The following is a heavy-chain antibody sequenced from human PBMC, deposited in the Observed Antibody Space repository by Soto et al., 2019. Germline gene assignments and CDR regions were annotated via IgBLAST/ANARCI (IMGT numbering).Heavy chain of an antibody. J-gene: IGHJ6*02. D-gene: IGHD4-17*01. CDR2: IYSSGRT. CDR1: GGSISSGGYY. Sequence: QVQLQESGPGLVKPSQTLSLTCTVSGGSISSGGYYWSWIRQHPGKGLEWIGYIYSSGRTYYNPSLKSRVTISGDTSKNQFSLKLSSVTAADTAVYCCARGLYGDYGYYYYGMDVWGQGTTVTVSS. CDR3: ARGLYGDYGYYYYGMDV. V-gene: IGHV4-31*03.